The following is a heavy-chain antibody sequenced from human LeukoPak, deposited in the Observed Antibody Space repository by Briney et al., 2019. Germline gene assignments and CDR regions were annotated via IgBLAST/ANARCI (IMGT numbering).Heavy chain of an antibody. J-gene: IGHJ6*03. CDR2: IYYSGST. CDR3: ARVRMATINGYYYYMDV. CDR1: GGSISSSSYF. D-gene: IGHD5-24*01. V-gene: IGHV4-39*07. Sequence: SETLSLTCTVSGGSISSSSYFWGWIRQPPGKGLEWIGSIYYSGSTYYNPSLKSRVTISVDTSKNQFSLKLSSVTAADTAVYYCARVRMATINGYYYYMDVWGKGTTVTISS.